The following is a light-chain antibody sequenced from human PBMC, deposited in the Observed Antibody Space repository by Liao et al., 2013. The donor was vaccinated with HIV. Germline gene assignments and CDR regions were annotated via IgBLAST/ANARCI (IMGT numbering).Light chain of an antibody. J-gene: IGLJ3*02. CDR2: QDS. CDR3: QAWDSSTEV. CDR1: KLGDKY. V-gene: IGLV3-1*01. Sequence: SYELTQPPSVSASPGQTASITCSGDKLGDKYACWYQQKPGQSPVLVIYQDSKRPSGIPERFSGSNSGNTATLTISGTQAMDEADYYCQAWDSSTEVFGGGTKADRP.